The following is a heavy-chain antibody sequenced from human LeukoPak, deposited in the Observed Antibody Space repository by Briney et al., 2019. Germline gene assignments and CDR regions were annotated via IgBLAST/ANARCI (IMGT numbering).Heavy chain of an antibody. CDR1: GFTFDDYA. V-gene: IGHV3-9*01. CDR2: ISWNSGSI. Sequence: PGRSLRLSCAASGFTFDDYAIHWVRQAPGKGLEWVSGISWNSGSIGYADSVKGRFTISRDNAKNSLYLQMNSLRAEDTALYYCARGSPVVAATRNYFDYWGQGTLVTVSS. CDR3: ARGSPVVAATRNYFDY. D-gene: IGHD2-15*01. J-gene: IGHJ4*02.